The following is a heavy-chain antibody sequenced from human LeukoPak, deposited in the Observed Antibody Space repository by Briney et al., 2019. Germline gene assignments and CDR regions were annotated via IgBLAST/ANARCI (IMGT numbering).Heavy chain of an antibody. Sequence: PGGSLRLSCAASGFTFSSYEMNWVRQAPGKGLEWVSYISSSGNTVFYADSVKGRFTISRDNAKNTLYLQMNSLRAEDTAVYYCARDWRHHVDYWGQGILVTVSS. V-gene: IGHV3-48*03. D-gene: IGHD1-14*01. CDR2: ISSSGNTV. CDR1: GFTFSSYE. J-gene: IGHJ4*02. CDR3: ARDWRHHVDY.